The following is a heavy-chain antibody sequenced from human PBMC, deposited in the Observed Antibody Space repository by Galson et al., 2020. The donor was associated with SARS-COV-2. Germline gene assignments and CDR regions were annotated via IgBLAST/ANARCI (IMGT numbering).Heavy chain of an antibody. D-gene: IGHD2-15*01. CDR3: ARDSGVAGESHNWFDP. V-gene: IGHV3-33*01. CDR1: GFTFSSYG. Sequence: QAGGSLRLSCVASGFTFSSYGLHWIRQAPGKGLEWVAIVWHDGSEQYYADSVKGRFTISRDNSKNTVYLQMNSLTDEDTAVYYCARDSGVAGESHNWFDPGGRGTQVTVAS. J-gene: IGHJ5*02. CDR2: VWHDGSEQ.